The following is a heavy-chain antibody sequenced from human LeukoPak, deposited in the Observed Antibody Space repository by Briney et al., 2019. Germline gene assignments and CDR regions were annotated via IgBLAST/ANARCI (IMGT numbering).Heavy chain of an antibody. CDR1: GYTFIDYY. V-gene: IGHV1-69-2*01. CDR3: ATGARTILYDTVGTDS. D-gene: IGHD3-22*01. CDR2: VDPEDGET. Sequence: GASVKVSCKASGYTFIDYYMHWVQQAPGKGLEWMGHVDPEDGETKYAEKFQGRVAITADTSTDTAYMELSSLRSEDTAVYYCATGARTILYDTVGTDSWGQGTLVTVSS. J-gene: IGHJ4*02.